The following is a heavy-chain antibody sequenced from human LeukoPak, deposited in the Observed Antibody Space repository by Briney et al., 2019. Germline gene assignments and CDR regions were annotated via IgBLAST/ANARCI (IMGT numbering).Heavy chain of an antibody. Sequence: GGSLRLSCAGSGFTFSSYAMSWVRQAPGKGLEWVSTVSGSGISTYYSDSVKGRFTISRDNSKNTLYLQMNSLRAEDTAVYYCAKGDNDILTGYYNSFDYWGQGTLVTVSS. CDR1: GFTFSSYA. V-gene: IGHV3-23*01. D-gene: IGHD3-9*01. CDR2: VSGSGIST. J-gene: IGHJ4*02. CDR3: AKGDNDILTGYYNSFDY.